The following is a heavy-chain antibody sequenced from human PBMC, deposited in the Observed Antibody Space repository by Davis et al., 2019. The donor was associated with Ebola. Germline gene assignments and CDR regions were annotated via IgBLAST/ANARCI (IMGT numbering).Heavy chain of an antibody. D-gene: IGHD1-7*01. V-gene: IGHV3-30-3*01. J-gene: IGHJ3*02. CDR2: VSYDGNTQ. CDR1: GFIFNTYA. Sequence: GGSLRLSCAASGFIFNTYAMHWVRQAPGRGPEWVAVVSYDGNTQLYADTVMGRFTISRDNSANTLYLQMNSLRSDDTAVYYCVRDIFATIRGTRGAFDIWGQGTMVTVSS. CDR3: VRDIFATIRGTRGAFDI.